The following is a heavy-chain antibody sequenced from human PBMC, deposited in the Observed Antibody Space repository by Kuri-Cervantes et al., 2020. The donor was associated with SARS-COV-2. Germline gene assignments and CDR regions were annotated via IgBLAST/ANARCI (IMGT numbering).Heavy chain of an antibody. CDR2: VKTNSGNT. Sequence: ASVKVSCKAPESTFPNYDINWVRQATGQGLEWMGMVKTNSGNTLYAQIFQGRVTMTRDTSTSTVYMGLSSLASEDTAIYYCYCAPKEGFDSWGQGTRVTVSS. J-gene: IGHJ4*02. CDR3: YCAPKEGFDS. V-gene: IGHV1-8*01. CDR1: ESTFPNYD. D-gene: IGHD2-21*01.